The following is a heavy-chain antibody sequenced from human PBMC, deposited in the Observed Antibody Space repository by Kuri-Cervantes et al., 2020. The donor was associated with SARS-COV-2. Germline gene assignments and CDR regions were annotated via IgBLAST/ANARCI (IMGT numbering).Heavy chain of an antibody. Sequence: GESLKISCAASGFIFSTSGMHWVRQAPGKGLEWVALISYDGGNTYYADSAQGRFTISRDNSKNTLYLQMNSLRAEDTAVYYCAEGHSGTWGQGTLVTVSS. J-gene: IGHJ5*02. V-gene: IGHV3-30*03. CDR3: AEGHSGT. D-gene: IGHD1-26*01. CDR1: GFIFSTSG. CDR2: ISYDGGNT.